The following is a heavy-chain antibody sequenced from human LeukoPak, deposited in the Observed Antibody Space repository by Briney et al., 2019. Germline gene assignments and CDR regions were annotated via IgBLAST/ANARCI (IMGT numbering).Heavy chain of an antibody. CDR1: GGSISSYY. V-gene: IGHV4-59*12. D-gene: IGHD6-13*01. J-gene: IGHJ4*02. Sequence: SETLSLTFTVSGGSISSYYWSWIRQPPGKGLEWIGYIYYSGSTNYNPSLKSRVTISVDTSKNQFSLKLSSVTAADTAVYYCARGLDSSSWYPQYYFDYWGQGTLVTVSS. CDR3: ARGLDSSSWYPQYYFDY. CDR2: IYYSGST.